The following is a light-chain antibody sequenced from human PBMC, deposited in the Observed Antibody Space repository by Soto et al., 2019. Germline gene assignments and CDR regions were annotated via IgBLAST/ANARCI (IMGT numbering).Light chain of an antibody. V-gene: IGLV2-14*01. Sequence: SVQSQPAPVAGSPGQSITISCPGTSSDVGGYNYVSWYQQHPAKVPKLMIYHVSNRPSGVSDRFSGSKSGNTASLTISGLQAEDEGDYYCYSYTTSSTYVFGTGTKVTGL. CDR2: HVS. CDR1: SSDVGGYNY. J-gene: IGLJ1*01. CDR3: YSYTTSSTYV.